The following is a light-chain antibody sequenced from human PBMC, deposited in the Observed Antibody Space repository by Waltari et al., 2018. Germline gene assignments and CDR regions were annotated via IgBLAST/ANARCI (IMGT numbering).Light chain of an antibody. CDR2: QDD. Sequence: SYDLTHVPSASVSPGETASITCSGHYLGHTYVSSFQQRPGQSPLLVFYQDDKRPSWIPERFSGSNSGNTATLTISGTQAMDEGDYYCQVWDSDTTALIFGTGTSVTV. V-gene: IGLV3-1*01. CDR1: YLGHTY. CDR3: QVWDSDTTALI. J-gene: IGLJ1*01.